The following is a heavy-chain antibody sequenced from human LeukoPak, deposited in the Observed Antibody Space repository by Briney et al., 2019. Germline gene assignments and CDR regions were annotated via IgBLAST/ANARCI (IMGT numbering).Heavy chain of an antibody. Sequence: GGSLRLSCAASGFTFNSYTMTWVRQAPGKGLEWVSSISTGSTYIYYADSVKGRFTISRDNAKNSLYLQMNSLRAKDTAVYYCARDGASLGAQFDYWGQGTLVTVSS. V-gene: IGHV3-21*01. D-gene: IGHD1-26*01. CDR1: GFTFNSYT. J-gene: IGHJ4*02. CDR3: ARDGASLGAQFDY. CDR2: ISTGSTYI.